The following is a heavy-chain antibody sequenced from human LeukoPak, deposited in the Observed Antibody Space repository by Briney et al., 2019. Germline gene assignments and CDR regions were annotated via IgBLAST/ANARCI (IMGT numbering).Heavy chain of an antibody. CDR2: IYYSGSA. CDR1: GGSISTYY. J-gene: IGHJ4*02. V-gene: IGHV4-59*01. D-gene: IGHD6-25*01. Sequence: SETLSLTCTVSGGSISTYYWSWIRQPPGKGLEWIGYIYYSGSANYNPSLKSRVTISVDTSKNQFSLKLSSVTAADTAVYYCARDGSSALDYYYDYWGQGTLVTVSS. CDR3: ARDGSSALDYYYDY.